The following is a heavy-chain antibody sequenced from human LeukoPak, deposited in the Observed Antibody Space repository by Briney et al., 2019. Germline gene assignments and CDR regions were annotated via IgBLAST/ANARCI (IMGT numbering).Heavy chain of an antibody. D-gene: IGHD2-21*01. CDR1: GGSLNSFSHY. CDR2: IYSSGST. J-gene: IGHJ5*02. V-gene: IGHV4-39*06. Sequence: SETLSLTCSVPGGSLNSFSHYWAWIRQPPGKGLEWIGCIYSSGSTYYNPSLQSRVTFSLDKSNNHFALKLTSLTAADTAVYYCARGLAHGGIANWFDPWGQGTLVTVSS. CDR3: ARGLAHGGIANWFDP.